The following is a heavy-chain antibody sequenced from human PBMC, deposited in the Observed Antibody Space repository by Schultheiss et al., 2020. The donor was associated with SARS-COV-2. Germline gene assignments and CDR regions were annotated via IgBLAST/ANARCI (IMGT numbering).Heavy chain of an antibody. CDR3: ARVNWGPEGAFDI. Sequence: ASVKVSCKASGGTFNNYTISWVRQAPGQGLEWMGRINPNSGGTNYAQKFQGRVTMTRDTSITTAYMELSSLRSDDTAVYYCARVNWGPEGAFDIWGQGTMVTVSS. J-gene: IGHJ3*02. D-gene: IGHD7-27*01. CDR1: GGTFNNYT. V-gene: IGHV1-2*02. CDR2: INPNSGGT.